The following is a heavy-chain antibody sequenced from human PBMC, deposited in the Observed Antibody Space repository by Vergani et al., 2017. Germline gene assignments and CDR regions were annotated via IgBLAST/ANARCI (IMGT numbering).Heavy chain of an antibody. CDR1: GFTFSSYG. V-gene: IGHV3-30*18. CDR3: AKERDSSSWYSSLDY. D-gene: IGHD6-13*01. J-gene: IGHJ4*02. CDR2: ISYDGSNK. Sequence: VQLVESGGGVVQPGRSLRLSCAASGFTFSSYGMHWVRQAPGKGLEWVAVISYDGSNKYYADSVKGRFTISRDNSKNTLYLQMNSLRAEDTAVYYCAKERDSSSWYSSLDYWGQGTLVTVSS.